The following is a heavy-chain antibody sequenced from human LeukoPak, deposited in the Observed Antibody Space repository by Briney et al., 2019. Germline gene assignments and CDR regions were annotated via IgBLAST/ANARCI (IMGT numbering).Heavy chain of an antibody. CDR2: INHSGST. D-gene: IGHD3-22*01. J-gene: IGHJ4*02. CDR3: ARGAQTYYDKAPVDY. V-gene: IGHV4-34*01. Sequence: PSETLSLTCAVYGGSFSGYYWSWIRQPPGKGLEWIGEINHSGSTNYNPSLKSRVTISVDTSKSQFSLKLNSMTAADTAVYYCARGAQTYYDKAPVDYWGQGTLVIVSS. CDR1: GGSFSGYY.